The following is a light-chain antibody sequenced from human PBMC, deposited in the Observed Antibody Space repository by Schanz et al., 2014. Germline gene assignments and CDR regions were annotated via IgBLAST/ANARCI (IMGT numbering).Light chain of an antibody. CDR1: SSDVGSYNL. V-gene: IGLV2-14*02. CDR3: SSYASSRTVI. J-gene: IGLJ2*01. Sequence: QSALTQPASVSGSPGQSITISCTGTSSDVGSYNLVSWYQQHPGKAPKLMIYEVSKRPSGVPDRFSGSKSGNTASLTISGLQAEDEADYYCSSYASSRTVIFGGGTKLTVL. CDR2: EVS.